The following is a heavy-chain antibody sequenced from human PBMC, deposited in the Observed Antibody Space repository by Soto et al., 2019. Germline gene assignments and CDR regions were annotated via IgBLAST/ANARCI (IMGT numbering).Heavy chain of an antibody. D-gene: IGHD3-10*01. V-gene: IGHV1-3*01. CDR3: ARTDYYDSGSYHFDY. CDR1: GYTFSTFP. CDR2: INAANGDT. Sequence: ASVKVSCKASGYTFSTFPLHWVRQAPGQNLEWMGWINAANGDTGYSQKFQGRVTITRDTSASTAYMELSGLRYEDSAVYYCARTDYYDSGSYHFDYWGQGTMVTVSS. J-gene: IGHJ4*02.